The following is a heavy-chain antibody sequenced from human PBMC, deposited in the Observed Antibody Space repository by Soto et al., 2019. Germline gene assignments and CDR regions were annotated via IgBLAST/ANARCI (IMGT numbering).Heavy chain of an antibody. D-gene: IGHD3-3*01. Sequence: WGSQRRPCSCSVFTVSSYAMHWFREAPGKWVEWVSSVSSNSNNIHYADSVKGLFTIARDNAKNSLFLQMNSLRAEDTAVYYCARTTIFGVELYYYYGMDVWGQGTTVTVSS. V-gene: IGHV3-21*01. CDR2: VSSNSNNI. CDR3: ARTTIFGVELYYYYGMDV. J-gene: IGHJ6*02. CDR1: VFTVSSYA.